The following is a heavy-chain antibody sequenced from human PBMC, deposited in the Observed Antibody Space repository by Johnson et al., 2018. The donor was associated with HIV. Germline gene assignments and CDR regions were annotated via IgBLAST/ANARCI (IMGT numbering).Heavy chain of an antibody. CDR2: ISWNSGST. CDR1: GFTFDDYA. CDR3: ARDPDYYDSNGSHQGDAFDI. J-gene: IGHJ3*02. V-gene: IGHV3-9*01. Sequence: VQLVESGGGLVQPGRSLRLSCAASGFTFDDYAMHWVRQAPGKGLEWVSGISWNSGSTSYADSVKGRFTISRDHAKNSLYLQMNSLRAEDTALYYCARDPDYYDSNGSHQGDAFDIWGQGTMVTVSS. D-gene: IGHD3-22*01.